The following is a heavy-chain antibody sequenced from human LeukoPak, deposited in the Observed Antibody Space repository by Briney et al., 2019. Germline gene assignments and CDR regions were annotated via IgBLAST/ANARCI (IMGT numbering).Heavy chain of an antibody. CDR2: ISYDGSTN. Sequence: GGSLRLSCAASGLTFSDYYMSWIRQAPGKGLEWVAIISYDGSTNYYADSVKGRFTISRDNSKNTLYLQMNSLRAEDTAVYYCAKEHSSGLPDYWGQGTLVTVSS. CDR1: GLTFSDYY. V-gene: IGHV3-30*18. D-gene: IGHD6-19*01. CDR3: AKEHSSGLPDY. J-gene: IGHJ4*02.